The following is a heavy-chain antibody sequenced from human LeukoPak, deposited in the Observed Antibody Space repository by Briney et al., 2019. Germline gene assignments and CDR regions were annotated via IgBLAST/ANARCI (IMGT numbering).Heavy chain of an antibody. D-gene: IGHD2-21*01. CDR1: GVTFSSYG. CDR2: IRYDGSNE. J-gene: IGHJ4*02. V-gene: IGHV3-30*02. CDR3: ARDGLGPGLYFDY. Sequence: GGSLRLSCVASGVTFSSYGMHWVRQAPGKGLEWVAFIRYDGSNEYYIDSVKGRFTLSRDNSKNTLYLQMNSLRPEDTAVYYCARDGLGPGLYFDYWGQGTLVIVSS.